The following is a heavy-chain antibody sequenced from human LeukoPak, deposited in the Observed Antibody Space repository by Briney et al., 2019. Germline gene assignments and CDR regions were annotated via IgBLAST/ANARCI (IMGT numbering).Heavy chain of an antibody. D-gene: IGHD6-19*01. V-gene: IGHV3-23*01. CDR1: GFTFSSYA. Sequence: GGCLRLSCADQGFTFSSYAMSWVRQAQGKGLEWVSAISSSSGSTYYADSVTGRFTISRDNSKNTLYLQMNSLRAEDTAVYYCVMHRPVAVDYWGQGTLVTVSS. J-gene: IGHJ4*02. CDR3: VMHRPVAVDY. CDR2: ISSSSGST.